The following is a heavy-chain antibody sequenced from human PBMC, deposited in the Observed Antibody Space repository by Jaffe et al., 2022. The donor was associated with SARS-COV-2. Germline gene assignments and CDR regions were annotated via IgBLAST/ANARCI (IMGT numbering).Heavy chain of an antibody. Sequence: QVQLQQWGAGLLKPSETLSLTCAVYDGSFSGYYWSWIRQPPGKGLEWIGEINHSRSTNYNPSLKSRVIISLDTSKNQFSLRLSSVTAADTAVYYCARGAVRPNHYFDCWAPGTLVTVSS. J-gene: IGHJ4*02. CDR2: INHSRST. D-gene: IGHD3-10*01. CDR3: ARGAVRPNHYFDC. CDR1: DGSFSGYY. V-gene: IGHV4-34*01.